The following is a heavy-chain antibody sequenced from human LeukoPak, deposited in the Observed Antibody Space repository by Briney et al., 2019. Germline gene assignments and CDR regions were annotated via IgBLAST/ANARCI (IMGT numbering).Heavy chain of an antibody. V-gene: IGHV3-11*03. Sequence: PGGSLRLSCAASGFTFSDYYMTWIRQAPGKGLEWVSSISSSSTYIFYADSVKGRFTISRDNAKDSLYLQMNSLRSDDTAVYYCARSMAYSYAPTDYWGQGTLVTVSS. CDR1: GFTFSDYY. D-gene: IGHD5-18*01. CDR2: ISSSSTYI. J-gene: IGHJ4*02. CDR3: ARSMAYSYAPTDY.